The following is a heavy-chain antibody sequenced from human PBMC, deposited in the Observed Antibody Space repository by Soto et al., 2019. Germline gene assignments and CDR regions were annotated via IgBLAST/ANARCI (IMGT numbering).Heavy chain of an antibody. V-gene: IGHV3-49*03. CDR1: GFPFANFL. CDR3: IGSFQF. Sequence: GGSLRLSCTGSGFPFANFLMIWFRQAPGKGREWVGFIRSQPYGGTTQYAASVRGRFTISRDDSKGIAYLQMNTLKSEDSGVYYCIGSFQFWXQGTLVTVSS. D-gene: IGHD3-10*01. J-gene: IGHJ1*01. CDR2: IRSQPYGGTT.